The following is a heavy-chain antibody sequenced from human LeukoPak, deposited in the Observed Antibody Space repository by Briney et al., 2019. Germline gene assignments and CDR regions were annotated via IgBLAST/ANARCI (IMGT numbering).Heavy chain of an antibody. CDR2: ISRSGSTK. CDR3: ATCSGGSCYSSPFDY. Sequence: GGSLRLSCAASGFTFSDYNMMWIRQAPGKGLEGVSSISRSGSTKYYADSVKGRFTISRDNAKNSLFLQMNSLRDEDTAVYYCATCSGGSCYSSPFDYWGQGTLVTVSS. V-gene: IGHV3-11*04. J-gene: IGHJ4*02. D-gene: IGHD2-15*01. CDR1: GFTFSDYN.